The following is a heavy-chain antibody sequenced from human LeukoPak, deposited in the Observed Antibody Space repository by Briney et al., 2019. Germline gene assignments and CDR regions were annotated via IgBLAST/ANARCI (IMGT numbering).Heavy chain of an antibody. V-gene: IGHV3-53*01. CDR1: GFNVSNNY. CDR2: IYSSGST. CDR3: ARRGDGGRSFDY. Sequence: GGSLRLSCAASGFNVSNNYMTWVRQAPGKGLEWVSLIYSSGSTYYADSVEGRFTISRDNSKNTLYLQVNSLRAEGTAVYYCARRGDGGRSFDYRGQGTLVTVSS. D-gene: IGHD4-23*01. J-gene: IGHJ4*02.